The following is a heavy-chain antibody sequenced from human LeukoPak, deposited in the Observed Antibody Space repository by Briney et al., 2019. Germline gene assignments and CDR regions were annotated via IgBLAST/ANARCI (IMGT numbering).Heavy chain of an antibody. V-gene: IGHV4-31*03. CDR2: IYYSGST. Sequence: SQTLSLTCTVSGGSISSGGYFWSWIRQHPGKGPEWIGYIYYSGSTYYNPSLKGRVTISVDTSKNQFSLRLSSVTAADTAIYYCASVSYDASLQHWGQGTLVTVSS. D-gene: IGHD3-22*01. J-gene: IGHJ1*01. CDR3: ASVSYDASLQH. CDR1: GGSISSGGYF.